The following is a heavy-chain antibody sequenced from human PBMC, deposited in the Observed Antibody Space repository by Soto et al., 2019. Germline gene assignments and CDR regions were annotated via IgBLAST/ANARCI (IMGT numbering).Heavy chain of an antibody. CDR2: IIPIFGTA. CDR3: ARPRVHNHSKNVPSMDV. D-gene: IGHD1-20*01. J-gene: IGHJ6*02. V-gene: IGHV1-69*13. CDR1: GGTFSSYA. Sequence: SVKVSCKASGGTFSSYAISWVRQAPGQGLEWMEGIIPIFGTANYAQKFQGRVTITADESTSTAYMELSSLRSEDTAVYYCARPRVHNHSKNVPSMDVWGQGTTVTVSS.